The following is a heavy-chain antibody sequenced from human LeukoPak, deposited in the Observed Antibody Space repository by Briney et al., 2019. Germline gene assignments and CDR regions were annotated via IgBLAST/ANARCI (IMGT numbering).Heavy chain of an antibody. CDR2: IYYSGST. V-gene: IGHV4-59*01. Sequence: SETLSLTCTVSGGSISSYYWSWIRQPPGKGLEWIGYIYYSGSTNYNPSLKSRVTISVDTSKNQFSLKLSSVTAADTAVYYCARSFPSGWYLVYFDYWGQGTLVTVSS. J-gene: IGHJ4*02. D-gene: IGHD6-19*01. CDR3: ARSFPSGWYLVYFDY. CDR1: GGSISSYY.